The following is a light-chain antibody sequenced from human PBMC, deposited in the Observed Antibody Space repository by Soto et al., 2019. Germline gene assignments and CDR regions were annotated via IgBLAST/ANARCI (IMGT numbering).Light chain of an antibody. CDR1: SSDVGGYNY. J-gene: IGLJ2*01. CDR3: SSYTXXXXXVV. V-gene: IGLV2-14*01. CDR2: DVS. Sequence: QSALTQPASVSGSPGQSITISCTGTSSDVGGYNYVSWYQQHPGKAPKLMIYDVSNRPSGVSNRFSGSKSGNTASLTISGXXXXDEXDYYCSSYTXXXXXVVFGGGT.